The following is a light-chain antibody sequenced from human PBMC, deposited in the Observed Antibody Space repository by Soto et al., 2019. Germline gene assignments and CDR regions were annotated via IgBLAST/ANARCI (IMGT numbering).Light chain of an antibody. CDR2: DVS. Sequence: QSVLTQPASVSGSLGQSMTLSCTGTSSDVGGYNYVSWFQQHPAKAPKLVIYDVSSRPSGISYRFSGSKSGNTAFLAISGLQAEDEANYYCSSFTSSDTRIFGGGTKLTVL. V-gene: IGLV2-14*03. CDR1: SSDVGGYNY. J-gene: IGLJ2*01. CDR3: SSFTSSDTRI.